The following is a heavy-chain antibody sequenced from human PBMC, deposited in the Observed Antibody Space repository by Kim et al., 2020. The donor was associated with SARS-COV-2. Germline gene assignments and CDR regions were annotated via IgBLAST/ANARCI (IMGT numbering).Heavy chain of an antibody. Sequence: ASVKVSCTASGYTFTAYYLHWVRRAPGHGLEWMGWIDPNSGGTKYTQKFQGRVTLTRDTSISTAYMEVTSDDTAIYYCARDSRPVGGGDCCDFDSLGQVT. CDR2: IDPNSGGT. V-gene: IGHV1-2*02. J-gene: IGHJ4*02. CDR3: ARDSRPVGGGDCCDFDS. D-gene: IGHD2-21*02. CDR1: GYTFTAYY.